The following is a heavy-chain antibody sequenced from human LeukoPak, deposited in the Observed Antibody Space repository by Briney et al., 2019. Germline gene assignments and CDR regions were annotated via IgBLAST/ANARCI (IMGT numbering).Heavy chain of an antibody. CDR1: GFTVSSNY. D-gene: IGHD3-22*01. J-gene: IGHJ3*02. CDR2: IYSGGST. V-gene: IGHV3-66*01. Sequence: GGSLRLSCAASGFTVSSNYMSWVRQAPGKGLEWVSVIYSGGSTYYADSVKGRFTISRDNSKNTLYLQMNSLRAEDTAVYYCAWVDSSGYYSRSTSRHDAFDIWGQGTMVTVSS. CDR3: AWVDSSGYYSRSTSRHDAFDI.